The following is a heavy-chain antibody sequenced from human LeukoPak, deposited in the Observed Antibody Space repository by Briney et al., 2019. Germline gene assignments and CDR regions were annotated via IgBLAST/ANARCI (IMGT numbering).Heavy chain of an antibody. CDR2: IKQDGSEK. CDR3: ARDLGYSGYERLAGIVVGFDY. V-gene: IGHV3-7*01. CDR1: GFTFSSYW. Sequence: GGSLRLSCAASGFTFSSYWMSWVRQAPGKGLEWVANIKQDGSEKYYVDSVKGRFTISRDNAKNSLYLQMNSLRAEDTAVYYCARDLGYSGYERLAGIVVGFDYWGQGTLVTVSS. J-gene: IGHJ4*02. D-gene: IGHD5-12*01.